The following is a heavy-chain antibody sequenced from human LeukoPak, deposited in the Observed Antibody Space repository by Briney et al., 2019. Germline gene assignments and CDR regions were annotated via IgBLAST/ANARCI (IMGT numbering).Heavy chain of an antibody. Sequence: PGGSLRLSCAASGFTFSSYSMNWVRQAPGKGLEWVSSISSSSSYIYYADSVKGRFTISRDNAKNSLYLQMNSLRAEDTAVYYCARRATVTTEEVDYWGQGTLVTVSS. D-gene: IGHD4-17*01. CDR2: ISSSSSYI. J-gene: IGHJ4*02. CDR3: ARRATVTTEEVDY. V-gene: IGHV3-21*01. CDR1: GFTFSSYS.